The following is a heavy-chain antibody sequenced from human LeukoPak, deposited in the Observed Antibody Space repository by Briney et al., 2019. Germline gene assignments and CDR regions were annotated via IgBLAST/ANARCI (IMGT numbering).Heavy chain of an antibody. D-gene: IGHD5-18*01. CDR2: IYWNDDK. V-gene: IGHV2-5*01. CDR1: GFSLSTSGVG. J-gene: IGHJ5*02. Sequence: SGPTLVNPTQTLTLTCTFSGFSLSTSGVGVGWIRQTPGKALEWLGFIYWNDDKRYSPSLKNRLTITKDPSKNRVVLTMTNMDPVDTATYYCAQTGGRQYNYGFTWFDPWGQGTLVTVSS. CDR3: AQTGGRQYNYGFTWFDP.